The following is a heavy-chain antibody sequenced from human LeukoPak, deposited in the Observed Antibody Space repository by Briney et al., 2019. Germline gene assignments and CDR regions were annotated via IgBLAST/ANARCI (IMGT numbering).Heavy chain of an antibody. D-gene: IGHD1-26*01. CDR1: GYTFSRYA. V-gene: IGHV1-3*01. CDR2: INVDNGNT. J-gene: IGHJ6*02. CDR3: ARSGAIWGSYSITSYYYGMDV. Sequence: ASVKVSCKASGYTFSRYAIHWVRQAPGQRPEWMGWINVDNGNTKYSQNFQGRISISRDTSADTAYLDLSGLRSEDTAIYYCARSGAIWGSYSITSYYYGMDVWGQGTTVAVTS.